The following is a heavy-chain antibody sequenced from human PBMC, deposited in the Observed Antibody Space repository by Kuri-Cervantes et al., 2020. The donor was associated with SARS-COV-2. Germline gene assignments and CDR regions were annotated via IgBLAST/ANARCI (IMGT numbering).Heavy chain of an antibody. D-gene: IGHD3-3*01. Sequence: GGSLRLSCTASGFNYLNYAIHWVRQAPGTGLEWVTVVSYNGTNKYYADSVKGRFTISRDNAKNSLYLQMNSLRAEDTAVYYCASFGGGDYDFWSGYYPSNWGQGTLVTVSS. CDR3: ASFGGGDYDFWSGYYPSN. CDR1: GFNYLNYA. CDR2: VSYNGTNK. J-gene: IGHJ4*02. V-gene: IGHV3-30-3*01.